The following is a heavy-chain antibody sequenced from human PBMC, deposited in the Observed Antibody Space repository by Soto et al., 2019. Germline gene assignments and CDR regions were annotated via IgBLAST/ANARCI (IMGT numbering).Heavy chain of an antibody. Sequence: PETLSLTCSVYGGSFSGYYWSWIRQPPGKGLEWIGEINHSGSTNYNPSLKSRVTISVDTSKNQFSLKLSSVTAADTAVYYCARSITRGLNYYYYGRHVGGQGTPVFVS. CDR2: INHSGST. J-gene: IGHJ6*02. D-gene: IGHD3-10*01. CDR1: GGSFSGYY. CDR3: ARSITRGLNYYYYGRHV. V-gene: IGHV4-34*01.